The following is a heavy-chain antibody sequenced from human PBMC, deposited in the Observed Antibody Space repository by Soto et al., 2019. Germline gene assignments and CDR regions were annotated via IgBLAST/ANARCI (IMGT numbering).Heavy chain of an antibody. CDR2: VSGVNGDT. CDR1: GYTFSIHF. D-gene: IGHD2-21*02. J-gene: IGHJ4*02. V-gene: IGHV1-3*01. CDR3: ARDSGVAGPSGDLDY. Sequence: QVQLVQSGAEVKEPGASVKVSCKASGYTFSIHFMHWVRQAPGQSLEWMGWVSGVNGDTKYSQKFQDRITITRDPSATTAYMELSRLRSEDKAVYYCARDSGVAGPSGDLDYWGRGPLVTVSS.